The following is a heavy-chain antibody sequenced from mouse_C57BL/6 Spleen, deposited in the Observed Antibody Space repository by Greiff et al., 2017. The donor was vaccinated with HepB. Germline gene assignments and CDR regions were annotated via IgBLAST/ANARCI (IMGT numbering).Heavy chain of an antibody. J-gene: IGHJ3*01. CDR3: ARWGSSGVAY. Sequence: QVQLQQPGAELVKPGASVKLSCKASGYTFTSYWMQWVKQRPGQGLEWIGVIDPSDSYTNYNQKFKGKATLTVDKSTRTAYMQLSSLTSEDSAVYYCARWGSSGVAYWGQGTLVTVSA. CDR2: IDPSDSYT. D-gene: IGHD3-2*02. CDR1: GYTFTSYW. V-gene: IGHV1-50*01.